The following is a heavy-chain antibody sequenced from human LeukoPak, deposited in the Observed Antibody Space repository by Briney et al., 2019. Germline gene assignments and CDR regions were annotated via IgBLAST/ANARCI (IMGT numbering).Heavy chain of an antibody. Sequence: GGSLRLSCAASGFTFSSYGMHWVRQAPGKGLEWVAVIWYDGSNKYYADSVKGRFTISRDNSKNTLYLQMNSLRAGDTAVYYCAREYTYDSSGYYYVGPSYYYYGMDVWGQGTTVTVSS. CDR3: AREYTYDSSGYYYVGPSYYYYGMDV. CDR2: IWYDGSNK. V-gene: IGHV3-33*01. CDR1: GFTFSSYG. J-gene: IGHJ6*02. D-gene: IGHD3-22*01.